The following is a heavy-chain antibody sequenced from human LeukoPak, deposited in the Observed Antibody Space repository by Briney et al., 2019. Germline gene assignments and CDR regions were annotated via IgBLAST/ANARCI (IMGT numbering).Heavy chain of an antibody. CDR3: ARVPIAVPRYFDY. CDR2: ISYDGSNK. J-gene: IGHJ4*02. V-gene: IGHV3-30-3*01. D-gene: IGHD6-19*01. Sequence: GGSLRLSCAASGFTFSTYAIHWVRQAPGKGLEWVAVISYDGSNKYYADSVKGRFTISRDNSKNTLYLQMNSLRAEDTAVYYCARVPIAVPRYFDYWGQGTLVTVSS. CDR1: GFTFSTYA.